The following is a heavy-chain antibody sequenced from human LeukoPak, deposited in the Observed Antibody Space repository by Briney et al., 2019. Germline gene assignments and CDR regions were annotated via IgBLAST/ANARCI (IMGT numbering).Heavy chain of an antibody. D-gene: IGHD6-19*01. CDR1: GFTFSTYA. Sequence: GRSLRLSCAASGFTFSTYAMSWVRQAPGKGLEWVSPISDSGANTYYADSVRGRFTISRDNSKNTLYLQKNSLRADDTAIYYCAKSMTLQWRGFFDLWGRGTHVTVSS. CDR3: AKSMTLQWRGFFDL. J-gene: IGHJ2*01. V-gene: IGHV3-23*01. CDR2: ISDSGANT.